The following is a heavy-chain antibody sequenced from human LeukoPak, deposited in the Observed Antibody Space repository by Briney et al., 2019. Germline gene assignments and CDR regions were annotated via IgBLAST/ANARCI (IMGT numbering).Heavy chain of an antibody. J-gene: IGHJ4*02. V-gene: IGHV3-23*01. CDR3: AKDVIKGSPLWVDYFDY. Sequence: PPGGSLRLSCAASGFTFNSYAVSWVRQAPGKGLEWVSGISGSGGSTYYADSVKGRFTVSRDNSKNTLYMQMNSLRVEDTAVYYCAKDVIKGSPLWVDYFDYWGPGTLVTVSS. D-gene: IGHD5-18*01. CDR1: GFTFNSYA. CDR2: ISGSGGST.